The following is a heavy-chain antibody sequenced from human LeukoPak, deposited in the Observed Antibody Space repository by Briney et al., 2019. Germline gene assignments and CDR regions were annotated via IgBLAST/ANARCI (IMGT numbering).Heavy chain of an antibody. Sequence: GRSLRLSCAASGFTYTKHAMHWVRQAPGKGLEWVAVISYDGSNKKYADSVKGRFTISRDNSKNTLYLQMNILRAEDTAVYYCARTLIEYSVSSCYFDYWGQGTLVTVSS. J-gene: IGHJ4*02. CDR3: ARTLIEYSVSSCYFDY. D-gene: IGHD6-6*01. V-gene: IGHV3-30*04. CDR2: ISYDGSNK. CDR1: GFTYTKHA.